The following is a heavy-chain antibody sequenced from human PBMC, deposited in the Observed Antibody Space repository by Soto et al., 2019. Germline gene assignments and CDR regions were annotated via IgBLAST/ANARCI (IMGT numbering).Heavy chain of an antibody. Sequence: GGSLRLSCAASGFTVSSNYMSWVRQAPGKGLEWVSVIYSGGSTYYADSVKGRFTISRDNSKNTLYLQMNSLRAEDTAVYYCARDTKGYSYGYDYYYYYMDVWGKGTTVTVSS. J-gene: IGHJ6*03. CDR1: GFTVSSNY. D-gene: IGHD5-18*01. CDR2: IYSGGST. V-gene: IGHV3-66*01. CDR3: ARDTKGYSYGYDYYYYYMDV.